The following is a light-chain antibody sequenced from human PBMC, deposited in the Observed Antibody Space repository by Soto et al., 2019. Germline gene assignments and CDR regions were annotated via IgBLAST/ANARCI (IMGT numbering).Light chain of an antibody. V-gene: IGKV1-27*01. CDR3: QRYNGAPYT. CDR2: AAS. CDR1: QAISNY. Sequence: DFQMTQSPSSLSASVGDRVTITCRANQAISNYLAWYHQRPGKVPQVLIYAASTLQSGVPSRFSGRGSGSXXXXXIXXXXPEDVGTYYCQRYNGAPYTFGQGTKVEIK. J-gene: IGKJ2*01.